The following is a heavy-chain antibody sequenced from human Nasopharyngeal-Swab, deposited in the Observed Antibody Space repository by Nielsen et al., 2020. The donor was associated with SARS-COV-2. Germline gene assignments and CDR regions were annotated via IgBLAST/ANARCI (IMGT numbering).Heavy chain of an antibody. J-gene: IGHJ4*02. V-gene: IGHV1-18*01. D-gene: IGHD6-13*01. CDR2: ISAYNGNT. Sequence: WVRQAPGQGLEWMGWISAYNGNTNYAQKLQGRVTMTTDTSTSTAYMELRSLRSDDTAVYYCARKSIAAAGRWVDYWGRGTLVTVSS. CDR3: ARKSIAAAGRWVDY.